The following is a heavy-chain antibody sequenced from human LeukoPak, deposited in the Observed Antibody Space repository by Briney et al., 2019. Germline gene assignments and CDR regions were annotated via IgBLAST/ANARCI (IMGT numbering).Heavy chain of an antibody. J-gene: IGHJ6*03. CDR3: ARCRKSLTTVTALYYYYYYMDV. CDR2: MNPNSGNT. D-gene: IGHD4-17*01. Sequence: GASVKVSCKASGYTFTSYDINWVRQATGQGLEWMGWMNPNSGNTGYAQKFQGRVTMTRNTSISTAYMELSSLRSEDTAVYYCARCRKSLTTVTALYYYYYYMDVWGKGTTVTVSS. CDR1: GYTFTSYD. V-gene: IGHV1-8*01.